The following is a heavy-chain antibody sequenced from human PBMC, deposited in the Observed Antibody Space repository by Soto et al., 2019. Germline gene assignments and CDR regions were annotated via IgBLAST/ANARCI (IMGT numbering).Heavy chain of an antibody. V-gene: IGHV1-18*01. CDR3: ARDQGITTFGVYSMYYYGMDV. Sequence: QVHLVQSGAEVKKPGASVRVSCKSSGYTFTTSGISWVRQAPGQGLEWMGWISTDNGNTNYAQHLQGRVSMTTDTSTSTDYMDLRSLRSDDTAVYYCARDQGITTFGVYSMYYYGMDVWGQGTTVTVSS. D-gene: IGHD3-3*01. CDR2: ISTDNGNT. J-gene: IGHJ6*02. CDR1: GYTFTTSG.